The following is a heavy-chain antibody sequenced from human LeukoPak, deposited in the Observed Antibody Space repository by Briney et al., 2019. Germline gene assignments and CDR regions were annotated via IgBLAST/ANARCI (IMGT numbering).Heavy chain of an antibody. D-gene: IGHD4-23*01. CDR3: ARANSPGPGYYYGMDV. J-gene: IGHJ6*02. CDR1: GYTLTGYY. V-gene: IGHV1-2*04. CDR2: INPNSGGT. Sequence: ASVKVSCKASGYTLTGYYMHWVRQAPGQGLEWMGWINPNSGGTNYAQKFQGWVTMTRDTSISTAYMELSRLRSDDTAVYYCARANSPGPGYYYGMDVWGQGTTVTVSS.